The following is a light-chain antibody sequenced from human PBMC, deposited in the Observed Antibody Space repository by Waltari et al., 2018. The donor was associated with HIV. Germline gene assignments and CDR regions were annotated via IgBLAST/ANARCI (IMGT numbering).Light chain of an antibody. V-gene: IGLV2-23*02. CDR1: SSDVGGYNL. CDR3: CAYAGSTTYVI. J-gene: IGLJ2*01. CDR2: EVS. Sequence: SALTQPASVSGSPGQSIPISCPGTSSDVGGYNLVSWYQQHPGKAPKLMIYEVSKRPSGVSNRFSGSKSGNTASLTISGLQAEDEADYYCCAYAGSTTYVIFGGGTKLTVL.